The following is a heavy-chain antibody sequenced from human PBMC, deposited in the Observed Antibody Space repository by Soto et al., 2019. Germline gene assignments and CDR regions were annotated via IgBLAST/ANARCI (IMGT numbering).Heavy chain of an antibody. V-gene: IGHV1-58*01. CDR1: GFTFTSSA. CDR2: IVVGSGNT. D-gene: IGHD3-3*01. Sequence: SVKVSCKASGFTFTSSAVQWVRQARGQRLEWIGWIVVGSGNTNYAQKFQERVTITRDMSTSTAYMELSSLRSEDTAVYYCAAYEDYYYRMDVWGQGTTVTVSS. CDR3: AAYEDYYYRMDV. J-gene: IGHJ6*02.